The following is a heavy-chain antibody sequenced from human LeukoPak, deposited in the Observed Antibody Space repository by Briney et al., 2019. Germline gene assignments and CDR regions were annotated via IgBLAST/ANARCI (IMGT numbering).Heavy chain of an antibody. Sequence: PSETLSLTCTVSGYSISSGYYWGWIRQPPGKGLEWIGSIYYSGSTYFNPSLKSRVTISLDTSKTQFSLKLTSVTAADTAVYYCARGRRDGYTLYYMDVWGKGTTVTVSS. V-gene: IGHV4-38-2*02. CDR1: GYSISSGYY. CDR2: IYYSGST. D-gene: IGHD5-24*01. CDR3: ARGRRDGYTLYYMDV. J-gene: IGHJ6*03.